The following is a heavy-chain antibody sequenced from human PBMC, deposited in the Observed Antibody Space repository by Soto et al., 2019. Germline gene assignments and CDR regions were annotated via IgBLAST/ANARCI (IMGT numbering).Heavy chain of an antibody. J-gene: IGHJ6*02. CDR3: ARDQNRFYGMDV. CDR1: GYSFTSYG. V-gene: IGHV1-18*01. CDR2: IFPYNGNT. Sequence: QVQLVQSGAEVKKAGASLKVSCKASGYSFTSYGISWVRQAPGQGLEWVGWIFPYNGNTNYAKKLQDRLTMTTHTSTNTAYMELRSLRSDDTAVYYCARDQNRFYGMDVWGQGTTVTVSS.